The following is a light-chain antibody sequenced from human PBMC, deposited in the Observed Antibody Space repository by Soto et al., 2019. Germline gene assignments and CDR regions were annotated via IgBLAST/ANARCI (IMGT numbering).Light chain of an antibody. V-gene: IGLV2-8*01. CDR2: EVN. CDR3: ASYAGNSRYV. CDR1: RSDVGGYDC. Sequence: QSARTQPPSASGSPGQSVTISCTGGRSDVGGYDCVLWYQQYPGKAPKLIIFEVNKRPSGVPDRFSGSKSGNTATLTVSGLHAEDEADYYCASYAGNSRYVFGTGTKVTVL. J-gene: IGLJ1*01.